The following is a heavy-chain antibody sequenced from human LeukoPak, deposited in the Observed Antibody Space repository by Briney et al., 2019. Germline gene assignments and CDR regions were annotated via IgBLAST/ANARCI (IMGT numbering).Heavy chain of an antibody. CDR3: ARVRYSSSGVDY. CDR1: GYSFTSHY. CDR2: INPSGSST. Sequence: ASVKVSCKASGYSFTSHYMHWVRQAPGQGLEWLGLINPSGSSTLYAQKFQGRVTMTRDMSTTTDYMELSSLRSEDTAVYYCARVRYSSSGVDYWGQGTLVTVS. J-gene: IGHJ4*02. V-gene: IGHV1-46*01. D-gene: IGHD6-13*01.